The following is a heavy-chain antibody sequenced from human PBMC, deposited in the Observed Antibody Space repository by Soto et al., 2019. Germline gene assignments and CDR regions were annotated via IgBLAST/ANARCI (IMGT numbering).Heavy chain of an antibody. CDR1: GGTFSSYA. V-gene: IGHV1-69*13. J-gene: IGHJ6*02. CDR3: ARDRGVVVPAATNYYYYGMDV. Sequence: SVKVSCKASGGTFSSYAISWVRQAPGQGLEGMGGIIPIVGTANYAQKFQGRVTITADESTSTAYMELSSLRSEDTAVYYCARDRGVVVPAATNYYYYGMDVWGQGTTVTV. CDR2: IIPIVGTA. D-gene: IGHD2-2*01.